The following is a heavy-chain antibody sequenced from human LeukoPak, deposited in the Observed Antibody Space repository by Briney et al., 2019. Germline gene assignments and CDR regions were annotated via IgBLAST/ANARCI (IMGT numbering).Heavy chain of an antibody. D-gene: IGHD1-26*01. J-gene: IGHJ5*02. V-gene: IGHV4-39*01. Sequence: SETLSLTCTVSGGSIGSTTYYWAWIRQPPGKGLEWIGSIYYSGSTYYNPSLKSRVTISVDTSKNQFSLKLSAVTAADTAVYYCARHRTGSYPVGFDPWGQGTLVTVSS. CDR3: ARHRTGSYPVGFDP. CDR2: IYYSGST. CDR1: GGSIGSTTYY.